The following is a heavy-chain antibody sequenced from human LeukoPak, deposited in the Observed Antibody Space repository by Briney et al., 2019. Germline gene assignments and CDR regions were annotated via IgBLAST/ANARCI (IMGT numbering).Heavy chain of an antibody. CDR1: GGSISSGSYY. D-gene: IGHD3-10*01. J-gene: IGHJ4*02. Sequence: SETLSLTCTVSGGSISSGSYYWSWIRQPTGKGLEWLGRIHTSGSTNYNPSLKSRVTISVNTSKNQFSLKLSSVTAADTAVYYCARSWFGELYDYWGQGTLVTVSS. CDR2: IHTSGST. V-gene: IGHV4-61*02. CDR3: ARSWFGELYDY.